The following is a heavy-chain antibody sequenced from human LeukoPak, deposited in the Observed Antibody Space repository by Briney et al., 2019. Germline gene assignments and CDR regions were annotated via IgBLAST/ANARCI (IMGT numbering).Heavy chain of an antibody. CDR1: GFTFSSYW. CDR3: ARDRTTVTVFDY. Sequence: PGGSLRLSCAASGFTFSSYWMHWVRQAPGKRLVWVSRIHSDGSITSYADSVKGRFTVSRDNAKNTLYLQMNSLRADDTAVYYCARDRTTVTVFDYWGQGTLVTVSS. V-gene: IGHV3-74*01. D-gene: IGHD4-17*01. J-gene: IGHJ4*02. CDR2: IHSDGSIT.